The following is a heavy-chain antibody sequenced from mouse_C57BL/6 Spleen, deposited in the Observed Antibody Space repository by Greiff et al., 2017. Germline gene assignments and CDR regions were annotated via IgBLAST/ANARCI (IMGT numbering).Heavy chain of an antibody. J-gene: IGHJ3*01. CDR3: AREEGYDYDEAY. D-gene: IGHD2-4*01. Sequence: QVQLQQPGAELVRPGSSVKLSCKASGYTFTSYWMDWVKQRPGQGLEWIGNIYPSDSETHYNQKFKDKATLTVDKSASTAYMQLSSLTSEDSAVYYCAREEGYDYDEAYWGQGTLVTVSA. V-gene: IGHV1-61*01. CDR2: IYPSDSET. CDR1: GYTFTSYW.